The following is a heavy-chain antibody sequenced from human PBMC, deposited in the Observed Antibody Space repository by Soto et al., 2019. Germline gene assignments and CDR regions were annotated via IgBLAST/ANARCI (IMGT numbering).Heavy chain of an antibody. CDR1: GFTFTSSD. J-gene: IGHJ3*02. CDR2: IVVGSGNT. CDR3: AAVEPSDAFDI. D-gene: IGHD1-1*01. V-gene: IGHV1-58*02. Sequence: GASVKVSCKASGFTFTSSDMQWVRQARGQRLEWIGWIVVGSGNTNYAQKFQERVTITRDMSTSTAYMELSSLRSEDTAVYYCAAVEPSDAFDIWGQGTMVTVSS.